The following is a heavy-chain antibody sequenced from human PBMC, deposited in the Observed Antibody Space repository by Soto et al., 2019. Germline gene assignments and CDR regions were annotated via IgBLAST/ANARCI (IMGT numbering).Heavy chain of an antibody. Sequence: QVQLQESGPGLVKPSQTLSLTCTVSGGSISSGDYYWSWIRQPPGKGLEWIGYIYYSGSTYYNPSLKSRVTISVDTSKNQFSLKLSSVTAADTAVYYCARDRFIVVVPAALRGYYYYGMDVWGQGTTVTVSS. D-gene: IGHD2-2*01. CDR2: IYYSGST. J-gene: IGHJ6*02. CDR1: GGSISSGDYY. CDR3: ARDRFIVVVPAALRGYYYYGMDV. V-gene: IGHV4-30-4*01.